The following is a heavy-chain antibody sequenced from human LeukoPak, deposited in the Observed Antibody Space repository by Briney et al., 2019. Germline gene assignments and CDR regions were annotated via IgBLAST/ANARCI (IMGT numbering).Heavy chain of an antibody. CDR2: VSGNGATT. Sequence: GGSLRVSCAASGFTFSSYAMSWVRPAPGKGLEWVSTVSGNGATTYYADSVKGRFTISRDNSKNTLDLQMSSLRAEDTAIYFCARVPHPTYYFDYWGRGTLVTVSS. V-gene: IGHV3-23*01. CDR1: GFTFSSYA. CDR3: ARVPHPTYYFDY. J-gene: IGHJ4*02. D-gene: IGHD4-11*01.